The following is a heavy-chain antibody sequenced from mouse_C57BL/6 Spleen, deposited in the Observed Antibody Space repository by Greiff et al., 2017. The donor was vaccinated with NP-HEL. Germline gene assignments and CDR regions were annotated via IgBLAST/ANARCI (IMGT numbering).Heavy chain of an antibody. CDR1: GFTFTDYY. Sequence: EVKLMESGGGLVQPGGSLSLSCAASGFTFTDYYMSWVRQPPGKALEWLGFIRNKANGYTTEYSASVKGRFTISRDNSQSILYLQMNALRAEDSATYYCARLFLSELSYFDYWGQGTTLTVSS. CDR3: ARLFLSELSYFDY. V-gene: IGHV7-3*01. D-gene: IGHD6-5*01. J-gene: IGHJ2*01. CDR2: IRNKANGYTT.